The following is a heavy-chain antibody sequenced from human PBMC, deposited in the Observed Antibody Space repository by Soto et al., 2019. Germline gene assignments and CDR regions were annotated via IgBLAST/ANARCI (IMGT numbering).Heavy chain of an antibody. CDR1: GYSFAGYW. CDR2: IDPSDSQT. J-gene: IGHJ4*02. D-gene: IGHD2-21*02. CDR3: ARQRTSVVTQAYFDS. V-gene: IGHV5-10-1*01. Sequence: GESLKISCKGSGYSFAGYWITWVRQKPGKGLEWMGRIDPSDSQTYYSPSFRGHVTISATKSITTVFLQWSSLRAADTALYYCARQRTSVVTQAYFDSWGQGSLVTVSS.